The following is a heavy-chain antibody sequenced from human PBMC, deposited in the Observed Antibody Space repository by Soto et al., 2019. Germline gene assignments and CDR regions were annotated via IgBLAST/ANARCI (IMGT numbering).Heavy chain of an antibody. D-gene: IGHD2-2*01. Sequence: QVQLVQSGAEVKKPGSSVKVSCKASGGTFGSYAISWVRQAPGQGLEWMGGIIPIPGTANYAQKFQGRVTVAADESTSTAYMELGSVRSEDTAVYYCARSQGSSTSLEIYYYYYYGMDVWGQGTTVTVSS. V-gene: IGHV1-69*01. CDR2: IIPIPGTA. J-gene: IGHJ6*02. CDR3: ARSQGSSTSLEIYYYYYYGMDV. CDR1: GGTFGSYA.